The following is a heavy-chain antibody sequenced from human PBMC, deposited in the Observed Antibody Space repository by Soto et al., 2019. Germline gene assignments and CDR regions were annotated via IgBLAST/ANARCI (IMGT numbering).Heavy chain of an antibody. J-gene: IGHJ4*02. Sequence: QVQLVESGGGVVQPGRSLRLSCAASGFTFRNYAMDWVRQAPGKGLEWVAVISYDGTNKYYAESVKGRFTISRDNSKNTLSLQMNSLRAEDTAVYYCARGDSNSWSDYWGQGTLVTVSS. D-gene: IGHD6-13*01. CDR2: ISYDGTNK. V-gene: IGHV3-30*01. CDR3: ARGDSNSWSDY. CDR1: GFTFRNYA.